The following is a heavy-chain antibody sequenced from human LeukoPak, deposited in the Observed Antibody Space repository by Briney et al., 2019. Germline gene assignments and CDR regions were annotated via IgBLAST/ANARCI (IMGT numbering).Heavy chain of an antibody. CDR3: ARDSPITIFGVVIPLDY. Sequence: PGGSLRLSCAASGFTFSSYAMSWVRQAPGKGLEWVSAISGSGGSTYYADSVKGRFTISRDNAKNSLYLQMNSLRAEDTAVYYCARDSPITIFGVVIPLDYWGQGTLVTVSS. V-gene: IGHV3-23*01. CDR2: ISGSGGST. D-gene: IGHD3-3*01. CDR1: GFTFSSYA. J-gene: IGHJ4*02.